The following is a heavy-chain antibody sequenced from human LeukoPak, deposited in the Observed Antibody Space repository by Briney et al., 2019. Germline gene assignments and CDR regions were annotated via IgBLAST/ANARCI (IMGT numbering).Heavy chain of an antibody. V-gene: IGHV3-33*01. CDR2: IWYDGSNK. J-gene: IGHJ4*02. D-gene: IGHD2-15*01. CDR1: GFTFSSYG. Sequence: GRSLRLSCAASGFTFSSYGMHWVRQAPGKGLEWVAVIWYDGSNKYYADSVKGRSTISRDNSKNTLYLQMNSLRAEDTAVYYCARDGMVVHIDYWGQGTLVTVSS. CDR3: ARDGMVVHIDY.